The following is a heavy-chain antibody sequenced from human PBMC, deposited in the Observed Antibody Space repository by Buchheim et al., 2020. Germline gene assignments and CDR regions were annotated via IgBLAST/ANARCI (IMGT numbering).Heavy chain of an antibody. J-gene: IGHJ6*02. Sequence: QVQLVQSGAEVKKPGATVKVSCKASGYTFTGYDMHWVRQAPGEGLEWMGWIKPISGGTKYAQKFQGRVXMHRDTSISTAYMELNSLRSDDTAVYYCARVYGGDYYYYGMDVWGQGTT. CDR1: GYTFTGYD. V-gene: IGHV1-2*02. D-gene: IGHD4-23*01. CDR3: ARVYGGDYYYYGMDV. CDR2: IKPISGGT.